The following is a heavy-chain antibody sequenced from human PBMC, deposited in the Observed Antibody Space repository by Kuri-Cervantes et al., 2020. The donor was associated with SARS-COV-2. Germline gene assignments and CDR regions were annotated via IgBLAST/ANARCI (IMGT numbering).Heavy chain of an antibody. CDR1: GYTFTSYD. V-gene: IGHV1-8*03. CDR2: MNPNSGNT. J-gene: IGHJ3*02. Sequence: ASVKVSCKASGYTFTSYDINWVRQAAGQGLEWMGWMNPNSGNTGYVQKFQGRVTITRNTSISTAYMELSSLRFEDAAVYYCARDIGDWNPDGFDIWGQGTMVTVSS. CDR3: ARDIGDWNPDGFDI. D-gene: IGHD1-1*01.